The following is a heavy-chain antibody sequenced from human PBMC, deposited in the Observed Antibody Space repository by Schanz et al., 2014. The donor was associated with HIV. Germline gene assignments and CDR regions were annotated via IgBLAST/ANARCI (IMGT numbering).Heavy chain of an antibody. CDR2: IKQDGSEK. CDR3: ARDFSQGRDSSGPYDAFDL. J-gene: IGHJ3*01. Sequence: EEQLVESGGGLVQPGGSLRLSCAASGFTLSSYWMSWVRQAPGKGLEWVANIKQDGSEKYYVDSVKGRFTISRDNTENSLYLQMNSLRAEDTAVYYCARDFSQGRDSSGPYDAFDLWGQGTMVTVS. CDR1: GFTLSSYW. V-gene: IGHV3-7*01. D-gene: IGHD3-22*01.